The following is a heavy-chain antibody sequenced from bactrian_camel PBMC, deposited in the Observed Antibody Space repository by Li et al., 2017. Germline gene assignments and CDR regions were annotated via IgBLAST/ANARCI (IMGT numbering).Heavy chain of an antibody. CDR3: AAGPYLLNRCVFPK. CDR2: IDGEGDT. V-gene: IGHV3S53*01. D-gene: IGHD2*01. J-gene: IGHJ4*01. CDR1: GDTDNVYC. Sequence: HVQLVESGGGSVQPGGSLRLSCTASGDTDNVYCMGWFRQAPGKEREAVAAIDGEGDTTYADSVKGRFTISQDSDMKTLYLQMNSLKPEDTAMYYCAAGPYLLNRCVFPKWGQGTQVTVS.